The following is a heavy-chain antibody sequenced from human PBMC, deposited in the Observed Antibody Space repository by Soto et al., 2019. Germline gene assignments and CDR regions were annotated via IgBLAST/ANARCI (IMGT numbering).Heavy chain of an antibody. Sequence: GGSLRLSCAVSGFTFDDNAMHWVRQAPEKGLEWVSGINWKSDIGYADSVKGRFTISRDNAENSLYLQINSLRAEDTALYYCAISQDRGGRTTFIYWGLGTLVTVSS. CDR3: AISQDRGGRTTFIY. D-gene: IGHD3-16*01. V-gene: IGHV3-9*01. J-gene: IGHJ4*02. CDR2: INWKSDI. CDR1: GFTFDDNA.